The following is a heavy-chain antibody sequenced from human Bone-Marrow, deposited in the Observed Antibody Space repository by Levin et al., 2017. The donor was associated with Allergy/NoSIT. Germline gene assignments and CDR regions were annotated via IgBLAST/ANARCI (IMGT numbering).Heavy chain of an antibody. CDR2: IFSGGAT. J-gene: IGHJ6*03. D-gene: IGHD3-16*01. Sequence: TGGSLRLSCSASGLTVSDNYMTWVRQPPGKGLEWVSLIFSGGATYYADSVKGRFTISRDSSKNTLYLQMTSLRPDDTAVYFCARTIYSIMTTYMDVWGKGAMLIVSS. CDR1: GLTVSDNY. V-gene: IGHV3-66*02. CDR3: ARTIYSIMTTYMDV.